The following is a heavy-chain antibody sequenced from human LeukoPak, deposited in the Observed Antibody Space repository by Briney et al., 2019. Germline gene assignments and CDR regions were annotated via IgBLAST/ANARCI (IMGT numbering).Heavy chain of an antibody. Sequence: SETLSLTCTVFGGSINSYYWSWIRQPPGKGLEWIGYIYYSGSTNYNPSLKSRVIISVDTSKNQFSLKLSSVAAADTAVYYCARDYGDYFDYWGQGTLVTVSS. CDR3: ARDYGDYFDY. CDR2: IYYSGST. V-gene: IGHV4-59*01. J-gene: IGHJ4*02. CDR1: GGSINSYY. D-gene: IGHD4-17*01.